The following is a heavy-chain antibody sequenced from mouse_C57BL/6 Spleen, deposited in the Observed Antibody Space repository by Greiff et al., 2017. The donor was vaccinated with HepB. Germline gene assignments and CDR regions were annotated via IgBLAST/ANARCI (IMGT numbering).Heavy chain of an antibody. CDR1: GYAFSSYW. V-gene: IGHV1-80*01. CDR3: ARSGQLRLRFAY. Sequence: VKLVESGAELVKPGASVKISCKASGYAFSSYWMNWVKQRPGKGLEWIGQIYPGDGDTNYNGKFKGKATLTADKSSSTAYMQLSSLTSEDSAVYFCARSGQLRLRFAYWGQGTLVTVSA. J-gene: IGHJ3*01. D-gene: IGHD3-2*02. CDR2: IYPGDGDT.